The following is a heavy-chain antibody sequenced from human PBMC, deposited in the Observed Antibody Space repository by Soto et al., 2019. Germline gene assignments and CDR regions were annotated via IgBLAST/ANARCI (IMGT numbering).Heavy chain of an antibody. Sequence: GDSLKISCKSAGYSFSNHWNNWVRLVPGKGLDWMGIIFPRDSDTRYSPSLQGQVIISVXXXTXXXYXQXXXLXASDTAIYYCAKSIEGGPMDVWGQGTTGTVSS. CDR1: GYSFSNHW. J-gene: IGHJ6*02. CDR2: IFPRDSDT. CDR3: AKSIEGGPMDV. D-gene: IGHD1-26*01. V-gene: IGHV5-51*01.